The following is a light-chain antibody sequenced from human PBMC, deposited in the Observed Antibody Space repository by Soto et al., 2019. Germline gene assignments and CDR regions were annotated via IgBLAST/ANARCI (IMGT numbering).Light chain of an antibody. CDR2: AAS. J-gene: IGKJ3*01. V-gene: IGKV1-39*01. CDR1: QSISSY. CDR3: QQSYSTPLT. Sequence: DIQMTQSPSSLSASVGDRVTITCRASQSISSYLNWYQQKPGKAPNLLMYAASSLQSGVPSRFSGSGSGTDFTLTISSLQPEDFATYYCQQSYSTPLTFGPGTKVDIK.